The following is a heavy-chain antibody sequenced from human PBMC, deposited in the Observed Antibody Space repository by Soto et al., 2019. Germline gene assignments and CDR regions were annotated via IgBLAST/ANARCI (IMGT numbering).Heavy chain of an antibody. CDR3: ASAQNLNIFGGPIVLSALVY. CDR1: GYTFTSYG. V-gene: IGHV1-18*01. Sequence: ASVKVSCKASGYTFTSYGISWVRQAPGQGLEWMGWISAYNGNTNYAQKLQGRVTMTTDTSTSTAYMELRSLRSDDTAVYYCASAQNLNIFGGPIVLSALVYRGQ. J-gene: IGHJ4*02. D-gene: IGHD3-16*02. CDR2: ISAYNGNT.